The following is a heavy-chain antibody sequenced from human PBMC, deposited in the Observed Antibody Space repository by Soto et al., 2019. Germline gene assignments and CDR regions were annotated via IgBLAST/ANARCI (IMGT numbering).Heavy chain of an antibody. V-gene: IGHV1-8*01. D-gene: IGHD6-13*01. J-gene: IGHJ6*02. Sequence: WASVKVSCKASGYTFTSYDINWVRQATGQGLEWMGWMNPNSGNTGYAQKFQGRVTMTRNTSISTAYMELSSLRSEDTAVYYCARPPGIVAARYYYGMDVWGQGTPVTVSS. CDR3: ARPPGIVAARYYYGMDV. CDR1: GYTFTSYD. CDR2: MNPNSGNT.